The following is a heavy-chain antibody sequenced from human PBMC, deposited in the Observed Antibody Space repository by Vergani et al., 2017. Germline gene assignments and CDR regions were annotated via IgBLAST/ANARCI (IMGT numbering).Heavy chain of an antibody. CDR2: IKNTGDST. V-gene: IGHV3-23*04. CDR1: GFTFSSHA. D-gene: IGHD5-24*01. CDR3: GRGSDNYN. J-gene: IGHJ4*02. Sequence: EVQLVESGGGLVQPGGSLRLSCVASGFTFSSHAMSWVRQGHGPGLEWVSSIKNTGDSTHYADSVKGRFTISRDNSKNTLYLQMNSLRVEDTAVYYCGRGSDNYNWGQGTLVTVSS.